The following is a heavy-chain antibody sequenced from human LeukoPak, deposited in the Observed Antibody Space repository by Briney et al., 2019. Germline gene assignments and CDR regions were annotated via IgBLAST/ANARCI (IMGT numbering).Heavy chain of an antibody. V-gene: IGHV3-30*04. Sequence: PGGSLRLSCAASGFTFSSYAMHWVRQAPGKGLEWVAVISYDGSNKYYADSVKGRFTISRDNSKNTLYLQMNSLRAEDTAVYYCARHLRDTVTTSPTYYYYYGMDVWGQGTTVTVSS. J-gene: IGHJ6*02. CDR1: GFTFSSYA. CDR2: ISYDGSNK. D-gene: IGHD4-17*01. CDR3: ARHLRDTVTTSPTYYYYYGMDV.